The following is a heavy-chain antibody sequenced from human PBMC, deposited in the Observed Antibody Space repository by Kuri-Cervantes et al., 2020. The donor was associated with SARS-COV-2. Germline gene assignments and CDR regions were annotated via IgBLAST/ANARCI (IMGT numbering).Heavy chain of an antibody. CDR2: IRYDGSNK. CDR3: ARWQRGSSWYSVFDY. D-gene: IGHD6-13*01. CDR1: GFTFSSYG. Sequence: GGSLRLSCAASGFTFSSYGMHWVRQAPGKGLEWVAFIRYDGSNKYYADSVKGRFTISRDNSKNTLYLQMNSLRAEDTAVYYCARWQRGSSWYSVFDYWGQGTLVTVSS. V-gene: IGHV3-33*08. J-gene: IGHJ4*02.